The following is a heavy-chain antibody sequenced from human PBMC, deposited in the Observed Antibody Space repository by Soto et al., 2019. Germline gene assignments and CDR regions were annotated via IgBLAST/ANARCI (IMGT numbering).Heavy chain of an antibody. CDR1: GFTFSSYS. CDR3: ARECSGGSCYGAFDI. D-gene: IGHD2-15*01. CDR2: ISSSSSYI. V-gene: IGHV3-21*01. J-gene: IGHJ3*02. Sequence: GGSLRLSCAASGFTFSSYSMNWVRQAPGKGLEWVSSISSSSSYIYYADSVKGRFTISRDNAKNSLYLQMNSLRAEDTAVYYCARECSGGSCYGAFDIWGQGTMVTVSS.